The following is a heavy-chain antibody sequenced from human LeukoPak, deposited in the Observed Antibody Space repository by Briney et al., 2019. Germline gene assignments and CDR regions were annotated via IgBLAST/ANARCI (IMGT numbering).Heavy chain of an antibody. D-gene: IGHD6-13*01. V-gene: IGHV3-33*01. CDR1: GFTFSSYG. CDR3: ARGIAASGYTMDV. J-gene: IGHJ6*02. CDR2: IWYDGSNK. Sequence: GGSLRLSCAASGFTFSSYGMHWVRQAPGKGLEWVAVIWYDGSNKYYADSVKGRFTISRDNSKNTLYLQMNSLRAEDTAVYSCARGIAASGYTMDVWGRGTTVTVSS.